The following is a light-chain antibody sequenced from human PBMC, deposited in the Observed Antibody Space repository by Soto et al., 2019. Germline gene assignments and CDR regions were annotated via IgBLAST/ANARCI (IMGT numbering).Light chain of an antibody. J-gene: IGKJ1*01. Sequence: DIQMTQSPSSVSASVGDRVTITCRASQGISNCLAWYQQKPGKAPQLLIYAAFNLLSGVPSRFRGSGYGTDFSLTISGLHPEDFATYYCQQAKSFPWTLGQGKTVEIK. V-gene: IGKV1-12*01. CDR3: QQAKSFPWT. CDR2: AAF. CDR1: QGISNC.